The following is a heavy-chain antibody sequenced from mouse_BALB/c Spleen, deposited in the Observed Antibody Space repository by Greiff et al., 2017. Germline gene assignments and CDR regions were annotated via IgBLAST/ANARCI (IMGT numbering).Heavy chain of an antibody. CDR1: GFTFTDYY. CDR3: AREGGAMDY. J-gene: IGHJ4*01. Sequence: EVQGVESGGGLVQPGGSLRLSCATSGFTFTDYYMSWVRQPPGKALEWLGFIRNKANGYTTEYSASVKGRFTISRDNSQSILYLQMNTLRAEDSATYYCAREGGAMDYWGQGTSVTVSS. CDR2: IRNKANGYTT. V-gene: IGHV7-3*02.